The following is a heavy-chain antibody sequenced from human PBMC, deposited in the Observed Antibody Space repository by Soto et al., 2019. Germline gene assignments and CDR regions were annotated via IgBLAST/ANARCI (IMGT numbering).Heavy chain of an antibody. CDR1: GYSFTSYW. J-gene: IGHJ4*02. Sequence: GESLKISCKGSGYSFTSYWIGWVRQMPGKGLEWMGIIYPGDSDTRYSPSFQGQVTISADKSISTADLQWSSLKASDTAMYYCARHLSPFYYDSSGSQPFDYWGQGPLVTVSS. D-gene: IGHD3-22*01. V-gene: IGHV5-51*01. CDR3: ARHLSPFYYDSSGSQPFDY. CDR2: IYPGDSDT.